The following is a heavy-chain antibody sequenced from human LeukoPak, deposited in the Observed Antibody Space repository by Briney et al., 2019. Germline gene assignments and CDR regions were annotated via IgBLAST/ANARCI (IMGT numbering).Heavy chain of an antibody. CDR1: GGSISSSSYY. CDR3: ARGSHSYDYVWGSYRSVPFDY. D-gene: IGHD3-16*02. V-gene: IGHV4-39*01. CDR2: IYYSGST. J-gene: IGHJ4*02. Sequence: SETLSLTCTVSGGSISSSSYYWGWIRQPPGKGLEWIGSIYYSGSTYYNPSLKSRATISVATSKNPFSLKLSSVTAADTAVYYCARGSHSYDYVWGSYRSVPFDYWGQGTLVTVSS.